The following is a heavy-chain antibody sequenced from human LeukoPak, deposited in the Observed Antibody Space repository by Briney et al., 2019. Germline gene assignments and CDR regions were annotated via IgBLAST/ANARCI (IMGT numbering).Heavy chain of an antibody. CDR3: AKDKALPLAVADPYYFDY. V-gene: IGHV3-11*04. CDR1: GFTFSDYY. J-gene: IGHJ4*02. D-gene: IGHD6-19*01. CDR2: TSSSGSTI. Sequence: PGGSLRLSCAASGFTFSDYYMSWLRQAPGKGLEWVSYTSSSGSTIHYADSVKGRFTISRDNAKNSLYLQMNSLRAEDTAVYYCAKDKALPLAVADPYYFDYWGQGTLVTVSS.